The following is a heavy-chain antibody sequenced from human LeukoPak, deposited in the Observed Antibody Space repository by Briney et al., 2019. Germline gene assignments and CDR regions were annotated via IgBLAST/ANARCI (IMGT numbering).Heavy chain of an antibody. CDR2: INPNSGGT. V-gene: IGHV1-2*02. CDR1: GYTFTGYY. D-gene: IGHD6-19*01. CDR3: ARDWSRQSSGWSLGY. Sequence: ASVKVSCKASGYTFTGYYMHWVRQAPGQGLEWMGWINPNSGGTNYAQKFQGRVTMTRDTSISTAYMELSRLRSDDTAVYYCARDWSRQSSGWSLGYWGQGTLVTVSS. J-gene: IGHJ4*02.